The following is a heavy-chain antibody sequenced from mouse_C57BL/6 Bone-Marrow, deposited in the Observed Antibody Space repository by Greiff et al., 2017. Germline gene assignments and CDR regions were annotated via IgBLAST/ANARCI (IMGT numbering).Heavy chain of an antibody. CDR3: TREQGYDGYFFDY. J-gene: IGHJ2*01. Sequence: QVQLKESGAELVRPGASVTLSCKASGYTFTDYEMHWVKQTPVHGLEWIGAIDPETGGTAYNQKFKGKAILTADKSSSTAYMELRSLTSEDSAVYYCTREQGYDGYFFDYWGQGTTLTVSS. D-gene: IGHD2-3*01. V-gene: IGHV1-15*01. CDR1: GYTFTDYE. CDR2: IDPETGGT.